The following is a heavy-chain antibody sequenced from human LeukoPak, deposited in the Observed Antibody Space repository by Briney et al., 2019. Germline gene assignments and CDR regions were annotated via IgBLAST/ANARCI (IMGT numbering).Heavy chain of an antibody. CDR1: GFTFSSYE. V-gene: IGHV3-21*01. J-gene: IGHJ3*01. CDR3: ARDPPLYDSSGYDV. CDR2: ITTSSSYV. D-gene: IGHD3-22*01. Sequence: GGSLRLSCAASGFTFSSYEMNWDRQAPGKGLEWVSSITTSSSYVFYADSVRGRFTISRDNAENSLYLQMNSLRAEDTAVYYCARDPPLYDSSGYDVWGQGTMVTVSS.